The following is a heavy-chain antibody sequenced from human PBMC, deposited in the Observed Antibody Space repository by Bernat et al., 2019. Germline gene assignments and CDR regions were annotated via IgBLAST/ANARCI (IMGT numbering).Heavy chain of an antibody. Sequence: QVQLVESGGGVVQPGRSLRLSCAASGFTFSSYAMHWVRQAPGKGLEWVAVISYDGSNKYYADSVKGRFTISRDNSKNTLYLQMNSLRAEDTAVYYCARDYGFWSGYPYYYYYMDVWGKGTTVTVSS. CDR1: GFTFSSYA. J-gene: IGHJ6*03. D-gene: IGHD3-3*01. CDR3: ARDYGFWSGYPYYYYYMDV. CDR2: ISYDGSNK. V-gene: IGHV3-30*01.